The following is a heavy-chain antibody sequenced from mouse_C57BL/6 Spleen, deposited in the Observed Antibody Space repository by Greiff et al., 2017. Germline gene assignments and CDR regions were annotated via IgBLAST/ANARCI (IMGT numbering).Heavy chain of an antibody. J-gene: IGHJ2*01. V-gene: IGHV1-7*01. Sequence: QVQLQQSGAELAKPGASVKLSCKASGYTFTSYWMHWVKQRPGQGLEWIGYINPSSGYTKYNQKFKDKATLTADKSSNTAYMQLSSLTYEDSAVYYCASAFITTVVPPFDYWGQGTTLTVSS. CDR1: GYTFTSYW. CDR3: ASAFITTVVPPFDY. CDR2: INPSSGYT. D-gene: IGHD1-1*01.